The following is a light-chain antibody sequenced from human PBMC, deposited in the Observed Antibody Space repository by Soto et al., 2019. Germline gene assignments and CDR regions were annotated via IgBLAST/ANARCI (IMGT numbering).Light chain of an antibody. J-gene: IGKJ1*01. CDR3: QQYNDNWT. V-gene: IGKV1-5*03. Sequence: EIQMTHSPSTLSATVGDRVTITCRASQSISSWLAWYQQKPGKAPKLLIYKASTLQSGVPSRFSGSGSGTKFTLAISSLQPDDSATYYCQQYNDNWTFGQGTKV. CDR1: QSISSW. CDR2: KAS.